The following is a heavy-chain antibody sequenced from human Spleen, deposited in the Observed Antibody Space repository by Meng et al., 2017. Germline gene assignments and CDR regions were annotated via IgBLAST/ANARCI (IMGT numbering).Heavy chain of an antibody. J-gene: IGHJ6*02. Sequence: GESLKISCAASGFTFSSYAMHWVRQAPGKGLEWVAVISYDGSNKYYADSVKGRFTISRDNSKNTLYLQMNSLRAEDTAVYYCARETMVRVYYYYGMDVWGQGTTVTVSS. D-gene: IGHD3-10*01. CDR3: ARETMVRVYYYYGMDV. CDR1: GFTFSSYA. V-gene: IGHV3-30*04. CDR2: ISYDGSNK.